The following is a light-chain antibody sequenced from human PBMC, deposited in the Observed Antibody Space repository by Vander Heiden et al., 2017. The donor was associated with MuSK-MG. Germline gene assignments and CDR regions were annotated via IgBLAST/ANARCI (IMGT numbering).Light chain of an antibody. CDR1: QSVSSSY. CDR2: DAS. CDR3: QQYGSSPKT. J-gene: IGKJ1*01. V-gene: IGKV3D-20*01. Sequence: EIVLTQSPATLSLSPGERATLSCRASQSVSSSYLAWYQQKPGLAPRLLIYDASSRATGIPDRFSGSGSGTDFTLTISRLQPEDFAVYYCQQYGSSPKTFGQGTKVXIK.